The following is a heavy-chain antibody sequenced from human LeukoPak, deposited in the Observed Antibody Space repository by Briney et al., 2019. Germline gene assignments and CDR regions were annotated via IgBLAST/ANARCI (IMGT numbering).Heavy chain of an antibody. D-gene: IGHD4-17*01. Sequence: GGSLRLSCAASGFTVSSNYMSWVRQAPGKGLEWVSVIYSGGSTYYADSVKGRFTISRDNSKNTLYLQMNSLRAEDTAVYYCAKHDYGDSSFDYWGQGTPVTVSS. CDR1: GFTVSSNY. V-gene: IGHV3-53*01. CDR2: IYSGGST. CDR3: AKHDYGDSSFDY. J-gene: IGHJ4*02.